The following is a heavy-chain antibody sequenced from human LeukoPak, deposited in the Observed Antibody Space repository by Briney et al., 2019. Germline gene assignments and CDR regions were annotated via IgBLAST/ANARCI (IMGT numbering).Heavy chain of an antibody. CDR1: GFTFSSYA. Sequence: GGSLRLSCAASGFTFSSYAMSWVRQAPGKGLEWVSVINGSAYNADSVKGRFTISRDNSKNTLYLQMNSLRAEDTAVYYCARARRGSGWYEGEDYWGQGTLVTVSS. D-gene: IGHD6-19*01. CDR2: INGSA. CDR3: ARARRGSGWYEGEDY. V-gene: IGHV3-23*01. J-gene: IGHJ4*02.